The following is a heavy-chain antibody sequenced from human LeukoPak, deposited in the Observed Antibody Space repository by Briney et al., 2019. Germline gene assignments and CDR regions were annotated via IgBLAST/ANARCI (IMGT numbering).Heavy chain of an antibody. CDR1: RYTFTGYN. J-gene: IGHJ4*02. CDR2: INPNSGGT. CDR3: ARGTGEGYTYGRYYFDY. D-gene: IGHD5-18*01. Sequence: GASVKVSCKASRYTFTGYNMNWVRQAPGQGLEWMGWINPNSGGTDYAQNFQGRVTMTRDTSISTAYMELSRLRSDDTAVYYCARGTGEGYTYGRYYFDYWGQGTLVTVSS. V-gene: IGHV1-2*02.